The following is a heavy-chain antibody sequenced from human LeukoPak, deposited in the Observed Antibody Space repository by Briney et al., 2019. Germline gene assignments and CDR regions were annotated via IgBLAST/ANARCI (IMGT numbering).Heavy chain of an antibody. V-gene: IGHV3-30*03. Sequence: PGRSLRLSCAASGFTFSSYGMHWVRQAPGKGLEWVAVISYDGSNKYYADSVKGRFTISRDNSKNTLYLQMNSLRAEDTAVYYCARINIAVAGIVFDYWGQGTLVTVSS. CDR3: ARINIAVAGIVFDY. D-gene: IGHD6-19*01. J-gene: IGHJ4*02. CDR2: ISYDGSNK. CDR1: GFTFSSYG.